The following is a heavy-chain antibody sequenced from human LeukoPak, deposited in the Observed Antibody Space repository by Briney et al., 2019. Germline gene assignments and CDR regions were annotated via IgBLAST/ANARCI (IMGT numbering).Heavy chain of an antibody. CDR3: ARIPPPYYDILTGYYNHYFDY. J-gene: IGHJ4*02. CDR2: INHGGST. Sequence: SETLSLTCAVYGASFRNYYWAWIRQPPGTGLEWIGEINHGGSTNYNPSLKSRVTISVDTSKNQLSLKLRSLTAADTAVYYCARIPPPYYDILTGYYNHYFDYWGQGTPVTVSS. CDR1: GASFRNYY. D-gene: IGHD3-9*01. V-gene: IGHV4-34*01.